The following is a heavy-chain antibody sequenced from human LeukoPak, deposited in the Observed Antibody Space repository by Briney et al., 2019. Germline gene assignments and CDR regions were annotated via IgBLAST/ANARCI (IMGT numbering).Heavy chain of an antibody. V-gene: IGHV4-59*12. Sequence: PSETLSLTCTVSGGSISNYYWTWIRQPPGKGLEWIGYIYYSGSTYYNPSLKSRVTISVDTSKDQFSLKLSSVTAADTAVYYCARDLLNEGNHLDYWGQGTLVTVSS. J-gene: IGHJ4*02. CDR3: ARDLLNEGNHLDY. CDR1: GGSISNYY. D-gene: IGHD4-23*01. CDR2: IYYSGST.